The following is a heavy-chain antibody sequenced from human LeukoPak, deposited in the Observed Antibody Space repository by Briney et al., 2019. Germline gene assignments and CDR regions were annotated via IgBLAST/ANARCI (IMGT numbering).Heavy chain of an antibody. CDR2: IWSDATNM. CDR1: GFIFSHYG. D-gene: IGHD4-11*01. CDR3: VKDAQRGFDYSNSFQY. V-gene: IGHV3-30*02. J-gene: IGHJ4*02. Sequence: PGGSLRLSCAASGFIFSHYGFHWVRQTPGKGLEWVASIWSDATNMYYGDSVKGRFFIQRDNVQKTVYLEMSSLRAEDTAVYYRVKDAQRGFDYSNSFQYWGQGSLVTVSS.